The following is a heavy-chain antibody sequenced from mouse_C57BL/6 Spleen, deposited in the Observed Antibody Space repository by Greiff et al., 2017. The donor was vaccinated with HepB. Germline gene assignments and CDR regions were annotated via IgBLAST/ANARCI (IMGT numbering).Heavy chain of an antibody. V-gene: IGHV5-6*01. J-gene: IGHJ2*01. D-gene: IGHD1-1*01. Sequence: EVQVVESGGDLVKPGGSLKLSCAASGFTFSSYGMSWVRQTPDKRLEWVATISSGGSYTYYPDSVKGRFTISRDNAKNTLYLQMSSLKSEDTAMYYCARQDYYGSRYFDYWGQGTTLTVSS. CDR2: ISSGGSYT. CDR3: ARQDYYGSRYFDY. CDR1: GFTFSSYG.